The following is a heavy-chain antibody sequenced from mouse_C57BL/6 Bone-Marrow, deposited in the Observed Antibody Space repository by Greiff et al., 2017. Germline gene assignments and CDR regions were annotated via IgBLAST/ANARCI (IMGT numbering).Heavy chain of an antibody. CDR1: GYTFTSYG. J-gene: IGHJ2*01. CDR2: IYPRSGNT. V-gene: IGHV1-81*01. Sequence: QVQLKESGAELARPGASVKLSCKASGYTFTSYGISWVKQRTGQGLEWIGEIYPRSGNTYYNEKFKGKATLTADKSSSTAYMELRSLTSEDSAVYFCARSAGRGYYFDYWGQGTTLTVSS. CDR3: ARSAGRGYYFDY.